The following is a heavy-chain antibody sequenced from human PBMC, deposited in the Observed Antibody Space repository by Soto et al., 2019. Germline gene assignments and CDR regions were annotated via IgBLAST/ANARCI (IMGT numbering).Heavy chain of an antibody. CDR3: ARLGSGYYIYYGMDV. CDR1: GYTITNYG. Sequence: AAVKVSCKTSGYTITNYGSSWVRQAPGQRLEWMGWINAGNGNTKYSQKFQGRVTITRDTSASTAYMELSSLRSEDTAVYYCARLGSGYYIYYGMDVWGQGTVVTVSS. J-gene: IGHJ6*02. V-gene: IGHV1-3*01. CDR2: INAGNGNT. D-gene: IGHD3-3*01.